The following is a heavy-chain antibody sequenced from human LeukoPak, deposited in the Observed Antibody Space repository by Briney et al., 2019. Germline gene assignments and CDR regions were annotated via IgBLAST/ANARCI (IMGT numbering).Heavy chain of an antibody. CDR3: ARAIHYGSGSYYFSY. Sequence: GGSLRLSCEVSGFSFRSYVMSWVRQTPGEGLEWVSSISSSSSYIYYADSVKGRFTISRDNAKNSLYLQMNSLRAEDTAVYYCARAIHYGSGSYYFSYWGQGTLVTVSS. CDR1: GFSFRSYV. J-gene: IGHJ4*02. D-gene: IGHD3-10*01. V-gene: IGHV3-21*01. CDR2: ISSSSSYI.